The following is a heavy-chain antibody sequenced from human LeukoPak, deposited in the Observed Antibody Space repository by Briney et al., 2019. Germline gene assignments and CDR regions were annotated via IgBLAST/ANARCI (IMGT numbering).Heavy chain of an antibody. CDR3: ARRTVVVVGATEYYYYYYMDV. CDR2: IYYSGNT. CDR1: GGSISSYY. V-gene: IGHV4-59*08. Sequence: PSETLSLTCTVSGGSISSYYWSWIRQPPGKGLEWIGNIYYSGNTNYNPSLKSRVTISVDTSKNQFSLKLSSVTAADTAAYYCARRTVVVVGATEYYYYYYMDVWGKGTTVTVSS. J-gene: IGHJ6*03. D-gene: IGHD2-15*01.